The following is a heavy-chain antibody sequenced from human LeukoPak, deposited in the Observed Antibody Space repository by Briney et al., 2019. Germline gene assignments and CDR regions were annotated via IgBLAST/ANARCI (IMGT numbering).Heavy chain of an antibody. CDR3: AKRKVVMRAAGDWYFDL. CDR2: IKSDGSNM. J-gene: IGHJ2*01. V-gene: IGHV3-74*01. Sequence: GGSLRLSRAASGFTFSNYWMHWVRQPPGKGLVWVSRIKSDGSNMGYADSVKGRFTISRDNAKNTLYLQMNSLRAEDTAVYFCAKRKVVMRAAGDWYFDLWGRGTLVTVSS. CDR1: GFTFSNYW. D-gene: IGHD3-16*02.